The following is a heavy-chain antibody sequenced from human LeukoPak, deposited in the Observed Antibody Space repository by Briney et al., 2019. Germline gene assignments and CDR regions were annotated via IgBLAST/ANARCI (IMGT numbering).Heavy chain of an antibody. CDR2: INHSGST. V-gene: IGHV4-34*01. CDR3: ARGQSVAGTPLYFDY. Sequence: GSLRLSCAASEFTFSSHQMSWVRQPPGKGLEWIGEINHSGSTNYNPSLKSRVTISVDTSKNQFSLKLSSVTAADTAVYYCARGQSVAGTPLYFDYWGQGTLVTVSS. D-gene: IGHD6-19*01. J-gene: IGHJ4*02. CDR1: EFTFSSHQ.